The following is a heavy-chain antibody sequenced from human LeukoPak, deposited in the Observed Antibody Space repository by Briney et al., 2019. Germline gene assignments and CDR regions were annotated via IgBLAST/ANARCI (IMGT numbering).Heavy chain of an antibody. J-gene: IGHJ4*02. D-gene: IGHD3-22*01. CDR3: ARVRRYYDSSGYYYYFDY. V-gene: IGHV4-34*01. Sequence: SETLSLTCAVYGGSFSGYYWSWIRQPPGKGLEWIGEINHSGSTNYNPSLKGRVTISVDTSKNQFSLRLSSVTAADTAVYYCARVRRYYDSSGYYYYFDYWGQGTLVTVSS. CDR1: GGSFSGYY. CDR2: INHSGST.